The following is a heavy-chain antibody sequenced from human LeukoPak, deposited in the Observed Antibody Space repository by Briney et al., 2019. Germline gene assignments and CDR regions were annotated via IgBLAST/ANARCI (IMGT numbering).Heavy chain of an antibody. CDR2: IYSGGST. CDR3: AKAPGVGPNLGVY. J-gene: IGHJ4*02. D-gene: IGHD3-3*01. Sequence: GGSLRLSCAASGFTVSSNYMSWVRQAPGKGLEWVSVIYSGGSTYYADSVKGRFTVSRDNSKNTLYLQMNSLRAEDTAVYYCAKAPGVGPNLGVYWGQGTLVTVSS. V-gene: IGHV3-53*01. CDR1: GFTVSSNY.